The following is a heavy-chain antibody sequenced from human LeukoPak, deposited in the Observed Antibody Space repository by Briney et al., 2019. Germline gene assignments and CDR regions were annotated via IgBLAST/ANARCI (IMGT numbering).Heavy chain of an antibody. V-gene: IGHV1-18*01. CDR1: GYTFTSYG. CDR2: ISAYNGNT. J-gene: IGHJ4*02. CDR3: AREGQDPSIAARHSSEYFDY. Sequence: ASVKVSCKASGYTFTSYGISWVRQAPGQGLEWMGWISAYNGNTNYAQKLQGRVTMTTDTSTSTAYMELSSLRSEDTAVYYCAREGQDPSIAARHSSEYFDYWGQGTLVTVSS. D-gene: IGHD6-6*01.